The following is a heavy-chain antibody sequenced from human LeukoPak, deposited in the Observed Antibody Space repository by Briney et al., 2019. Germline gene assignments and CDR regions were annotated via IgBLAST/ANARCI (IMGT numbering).Heavy chain of an antibody. V-gene: IGHV3-7*05. CDR2: IMQEGSEK. J-gene: IGHJ5*02. Sequence: PGGSLRLSCAASGFTFSSYWMSWVRKAPGKGREWVATIMQEGSEKYYVDSVKGRFTISRANAKNSLYLQMNSLRAEDTAVYYCARDRYCWFDPWGQGTLVTVSS. CDR1: GFTFSSYW. CDR3: ARDRYCWFDP. D-gene: IGHD1-14*01.